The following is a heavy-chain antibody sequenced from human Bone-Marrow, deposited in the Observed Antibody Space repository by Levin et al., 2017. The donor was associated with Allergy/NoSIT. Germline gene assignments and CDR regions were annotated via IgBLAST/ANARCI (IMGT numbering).Heavy chain of an antibody. V-gene: IGHV4-39*07. Sequence: SETLSLTCTVSAGSISSSSYYWGWIRQPPGKGLEWIGNIYYSGSTYYNPSLKSRVTISADTSNNQFSLKLSSVTAADTAVYYGARGLTSSGYGGRFGEPWGQGTLVTVSS. J-gene: IGHJ5*02. CDR1: AGSISSSSYY. D-gene: IGHD3-22*01. CDR3: ARGLTSSGYGGRFGEP. CDR2: IYYSGST.